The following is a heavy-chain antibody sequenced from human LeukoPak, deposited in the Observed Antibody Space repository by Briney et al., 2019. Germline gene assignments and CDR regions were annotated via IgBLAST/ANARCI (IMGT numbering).Heavy chain of an antibody. J-gene: IGHJ4*02. Sequence: GGSLRLSCAASGFTFSTYNMNWVRHAPGKGLEWISSITSSSSYIYYADSVKGRFTISRDNAKNSLYLQMNSLRAEDTAVYYCASDGSGRQWGQGTLVTVSS. D-gene: IGHD3-10*01. CDR1: GFTFSTYN. V-gene: IGHV3-21*01. CDR3: ASDGSGRQ. CDR2: ITSSSSYI.